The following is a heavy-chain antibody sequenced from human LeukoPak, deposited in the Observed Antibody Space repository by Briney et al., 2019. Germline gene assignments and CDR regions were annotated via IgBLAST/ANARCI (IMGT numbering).Heavy chain of an antibody. Sequence: SETLSLTCTVSGGSISSYYWSWIRQPPGKGLEWIGYIYYSGSTNYNPSLKSRVTISVDTSKNQFSLKLSSVTAADTAVYYCAREGSGSYFDYWGQGTLVTVSS. CDR1: GGSISSYY. D-gene: IGHD3-10*01. CDR2: IYYSGST. V-gene: IGHV4-59*01. CDR3: AREGSGSYFDY. J-gene: IGHJ4*02.